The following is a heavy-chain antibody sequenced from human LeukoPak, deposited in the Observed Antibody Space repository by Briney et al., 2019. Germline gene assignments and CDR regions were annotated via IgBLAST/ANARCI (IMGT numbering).Heavy chain of an antibody. D-gene: IGHD1-20*01. Sequence: PSETLSLTCSVSGGSIIGHYWSWIRQPPGKGLERLAYIHHSETPKYNPSLESRVTISVDTSKNQFSLKVNSVTAADTAMYHCARHISGSVAFDVWGQGTMVTVSS. CDR1: GGSIIGHY. V-gene: IGHV4-59*08. CDR2: IHHSETP. J-gene: IGHJ3*01. CDR3: ARHISGSVAFDV.